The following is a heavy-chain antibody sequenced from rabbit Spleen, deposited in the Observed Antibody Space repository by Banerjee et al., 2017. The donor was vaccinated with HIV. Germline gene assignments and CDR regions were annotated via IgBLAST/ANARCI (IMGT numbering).Heavy chain of an antibody. Sequence: QEQLGESGGALVTPGGTLTLTCTASGFDFSSNYWTCWVRQAPGKGLEWIGCIWSGTGATFYASWAKGRFTISKASSTTLTLQMTSLTAADTATYFCARSYNIYVYNNGLKLWGPGTLVTVS. CDR3: ARSYNIYVYNNGLKL. CDR1: GFDFSSNYW. D-gene: IGHD6-1*01. CDR2: IWSGTGAT. V-gene: IGHV1S45*01. J-gene: IGHJ6*01.